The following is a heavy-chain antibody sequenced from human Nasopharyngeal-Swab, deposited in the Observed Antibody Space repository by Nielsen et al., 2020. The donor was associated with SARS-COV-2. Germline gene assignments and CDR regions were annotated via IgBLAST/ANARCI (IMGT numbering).Heavy chain of an antibody. D-gene: IGHD6-19*01. V-gene: IGHV4-59*08. CDR1: GGSISSYY. CDR2: IYYSGST. J-gene: IGHJ4*02. Sequence: SETLSLTCTVSGGSISSYYWSWIRQPPGKGLEWIGYIYYSGSTNYNPSLKSRVTISVDTSKNQFSLKLSSVTAADTAVYYCARVTGYSSGWRGFDYWGQGTLVTVSS. CDR3: ARVTGYSSGWRGFDY.